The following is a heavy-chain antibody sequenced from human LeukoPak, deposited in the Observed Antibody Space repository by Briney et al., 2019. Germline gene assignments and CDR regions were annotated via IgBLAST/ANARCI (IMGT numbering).Heavy chain of an antibody. V-gene: IGHV1-69*13. CDR3: ASRLYCSNTRCRNFPFAY. D-gene: IGHD2-2*01. CDR1: GGTFSSYA. CDR2: IIPIFGTA. Sequence: GASVKVSCKASGGTFSSYAINWVRQAPGQGLEWMGGIIPIFGTANYAQKFQDRVTITADESTSTAYMELSSLRSEDKAIYYCASRLYCSNTRCRNFPFAYWGQGTLVTVSS. J-gene: IGHJ4*02.